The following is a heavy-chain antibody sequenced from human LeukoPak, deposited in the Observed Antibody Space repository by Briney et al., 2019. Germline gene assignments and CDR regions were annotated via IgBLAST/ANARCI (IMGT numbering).Heavy chain of an antibody. CDR2: ISGSGGST. Sequence: PGGSLRLSCAASGFTFSSYAMSWVRQAPGKGLEWVSAISGSGGSTYYADSVKGRFTISRDNSKNTLYLQMNSLRAEDTAVYHCAKLGIVVVVAATTWFDPRGQGTLVTVSS. CDR3: AKLGIVVVVAATTWFDP. D-gene: IGHD2-15*01. CDR1: GFTFSSYA. J-gene: IGHJ5*02. V-gene: IGHV3-23*01.